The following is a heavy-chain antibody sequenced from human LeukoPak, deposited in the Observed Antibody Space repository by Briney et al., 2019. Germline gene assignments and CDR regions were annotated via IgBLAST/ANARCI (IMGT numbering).Heavy chain of an antibody. CDR3: RAYFYDSSGYSVLGAFDI. J-gene: IGHJ3*02. V-gene: IGHV3-49*04. CDR1: GFTFSSYA. D-gene: IGHD3-22*01. Sequence: GGSLRLSCSAPGFTFSSYAMHWVRQAPGKGLEWVGFIRSKAYGGTTEYAASVKGRFTISRDDSKSIAYLQMNSLKTEDTAVYYCRAYFYDSSGYSVLGAFDIWGQGTMVTVSS. CDR2: IRSKAYGGTT.